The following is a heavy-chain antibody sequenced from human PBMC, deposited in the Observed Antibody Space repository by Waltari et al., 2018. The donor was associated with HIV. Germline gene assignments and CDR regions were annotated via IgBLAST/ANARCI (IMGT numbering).Heavy chain of an antibody. CDR1: GFTFSSFG. CDR2: RSKDGGSK. J-gene: IGHJ4*02. D-gene: IGHD3-22*01. CDR3: ASPFYSDSTTYYYGLDY. Sequence: QVQLVESGGGVVQPGRSRRLSCAASGFTFSSFGMHWVRQAPGKGLEWVAIRSKDGGSKDYADSVKGRFTISRNNSKNALYLHMNSLRAEDTAVYYCASPFYSDSTTYYYGLDYWGQGTLVTVSS. V-gene: IGHV3-30-3*01.